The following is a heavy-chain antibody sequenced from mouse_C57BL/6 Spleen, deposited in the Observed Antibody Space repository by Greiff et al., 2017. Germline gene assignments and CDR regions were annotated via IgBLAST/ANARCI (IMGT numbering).Heavy chain of an antibody. V-gene: IGHV5-17*01. Sequence: EVNVVESGGGLVKPGGSLKLSCAASGFTFSDYGMHWVRQAPEKGLEWVAYISSGSSTIYYADTVKGRFTISRDNAKNTLFLQITCLRSEATAMYCCARSRDFDYWGQGTTVTVAS. CDR3: ARSRDFDY. J-gene: IGHJ2*01. CDR2: ISSGSSTI. CDR1: GFTFSDYG.